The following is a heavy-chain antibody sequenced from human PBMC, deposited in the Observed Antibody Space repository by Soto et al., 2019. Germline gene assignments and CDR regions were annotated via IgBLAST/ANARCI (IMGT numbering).Heavy chain of an antibody. V-gene: IGHV1-46*01. CDR2: INPSGGST. Sequence: QVQLVQSGAEVKKPGASVKVSCKASGYTFTSYYMHWVRQAPGQGLEWMGIINPSGGSTSYAQKFPGRVTMTRDTSTSTVYMELSSLRSEDTAVYYCARGGVGVPAAIGTNDYWGQGTLVTVSS. J-gene: IGHJ4*02. CDR1: GYTFTSYY. D-gene: IGHD2-2*01. CDR3: ARGGVGVPAAIGTNDY.